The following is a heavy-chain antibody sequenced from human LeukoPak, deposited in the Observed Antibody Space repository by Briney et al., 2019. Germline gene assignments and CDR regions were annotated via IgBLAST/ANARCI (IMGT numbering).Heavy chain of an antibody. J-gene: IGHJ4*02. CDR3: ARDLDPLNY. CDR2: ISSSGSTI. Sequence: GGSLRLSCAASGFTFSGYNLNWVRQAPGKGLDWVSYISSSGSTIDYANSVKGRFTVSRDNAKNSLFLQMNSLRAEDTAVYYCARDLDPLNYWGQGTLVTVSS. D-gene: IGHD3/OR15-3a*01. CDR1: GFTFSGYN. V-gene: IGHV3-48*01.